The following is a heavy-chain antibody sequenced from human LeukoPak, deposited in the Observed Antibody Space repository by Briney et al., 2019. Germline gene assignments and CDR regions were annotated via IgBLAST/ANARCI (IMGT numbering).Heavy chain of an antibody. V-gene: IGHV3-23*01. Sequence: GGSLRLSCAASGFSFRSYAMNWVRQAPGKGLEWVSAISGSGGNTYYADSVKGRFTISRDNAKNSLYLQMNSLRAEDTALYHCARYRPDGDYAIDYWGQGTLVTVSS. D-gene: IGHD4-17*01. CDR3: ARYRPDGDYAIDY. CDR1: GFSFRSYA. J-gene: IGHJ4*02. CDR2: ISGSGGNT.